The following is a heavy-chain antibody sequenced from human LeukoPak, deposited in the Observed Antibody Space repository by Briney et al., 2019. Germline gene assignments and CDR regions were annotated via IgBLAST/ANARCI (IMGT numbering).Heavy chain of an antibody. CDR1: GFSFDTYA. D-gene: IGHD3-3*01. CDR2: IWHDGSHK. J-gene: IGHJ6*02. CDR3: AREYYDFWSGYYNYYYYGMDV. V-gene: IGHV3-33*01. Sequence: GGSLRLSCAASGFSFDTYAMHWVRQAPGQGLEWVALIWHDGSHKFYSNSVRGQFTISRDNSKNTVYLQMNNLRAEDTAVYYCAREYYDFWSGYYNYYYYGMDVWGQGTTVTVSS.